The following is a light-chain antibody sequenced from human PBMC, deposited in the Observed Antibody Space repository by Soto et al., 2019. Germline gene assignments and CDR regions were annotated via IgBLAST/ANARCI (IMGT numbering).Light chain of an antibody. CDR3: QQRNSYPIT. V-gene: IGKV1-9*01. CDR1: QGISNY. J-gene: IGKJ5*01. CDR2: SAF. Sequence: DIQLTQSPSLLSASVGDRVTITSRASQGISNYLAWYQQKPGKAPKLLIHSAFTLQSGVPSRFSGSGSGTEFTLTISSLQPEDFATYYCQQRNSYPITFGQGTRLEIK.